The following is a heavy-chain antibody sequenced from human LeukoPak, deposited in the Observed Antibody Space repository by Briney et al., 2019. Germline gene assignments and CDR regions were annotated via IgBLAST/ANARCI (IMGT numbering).Heavy chain of an antibody. J-gene: IGHJ4*02. CDR3: AEGMVTSLDC. CDR2: ISSSSSMI. V-gene: IGHV3-48*02. D-gene: IGHD5-18*01. Sequence: PGRSLRLSCAASGFTFSSYSMNWVRHGPAKGLDWLSYISSSSSMIYYADSVQGRFTISRDNAKTSLYLQMNSLRDEETAVYYCAEGMVTSLDCWGQGTLLTVS. CDR1: GFTFSSYS.